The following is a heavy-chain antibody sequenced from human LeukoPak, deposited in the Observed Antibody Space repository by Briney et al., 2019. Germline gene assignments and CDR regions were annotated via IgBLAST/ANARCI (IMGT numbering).Heavy chain of an antibody. CDR2: ISSSGSTI. D-gene: IGHD6-19*01. V-gene: IGHV3-11*04. CDR1: GFTCSDYY. Sequence: GGSLRLSCAASGFTCSDYYMSWIRQAPGKVLEWVSYISSSGSTIYYADSVKGRFTISRDNAKNSLYLQMNSLRAEDTAVYYCARYMVGQWLGNFDYWGQGTLVTVSS. CDR3: ARYMVGQWLGNFDY. J-gene: IGHJ4*02.